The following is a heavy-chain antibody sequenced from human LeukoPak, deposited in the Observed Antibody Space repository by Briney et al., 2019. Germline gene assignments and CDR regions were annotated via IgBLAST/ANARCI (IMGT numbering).Heavy chain of an antibody. CDR2: IYSGGST. D-gene: IGHD3-3*01. CDR3: AKDRFGVTTSRDYFDY. CDR1: GLTVSSNY. V-gene: IGHV3-66*01. J-gene: IGHJ4*02. Sequence: GGSLRLSCAASGLTVSSNYMNWVRQAPGKGLEWVSVIYSGGSTYYADSVKGRFTISRDNSKNTLYLQMNSLRAEDTAVYYCAKDRFGVTTSRDYFDYWGQGTLVTVSS.